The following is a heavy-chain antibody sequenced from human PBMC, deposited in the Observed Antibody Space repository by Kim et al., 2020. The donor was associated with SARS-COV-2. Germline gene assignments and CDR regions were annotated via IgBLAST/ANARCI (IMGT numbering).Heavy chain of an antibody. CDR3: AKQSGDIVATVYHYYGVDV. Sequence: SQTLSLTCAISGDSVSSNSAAWNWIRQSPSRGLEWLGRTYYRSKWHYDYAGSVKSRININPDTSKNQFSLQLNTVTPEDTAVYYCAKQSGDIVATVYHYYGVDVWGQGTTVTVSS. CDR2: TYYRSKWHY. V-gene: IGHV6-1*01. D-gene: IGHD5-12*01. CDR1: GDSVSSNSAA. J-gene: IGHJ6*02.